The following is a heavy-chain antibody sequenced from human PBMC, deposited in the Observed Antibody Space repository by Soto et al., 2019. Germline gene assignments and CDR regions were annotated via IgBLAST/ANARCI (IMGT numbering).Heavy chain of an antibody. CDR2: IYPGDSDT. CDR3: ARQEGATVLFYYDMDV. CDR1: GYNFTNYW. J-gene: IGHJ6*02. Sequence: GESLKISCKGSGYNFTNYWIGWVRQMPGKGLEWMGIIYPGDSDTKYSPSFRGQVTISADKSISAAYLQWSSLKASDTAMYYCARQEGATVLFYYDMDVWGQGTTVTVSS. D-gene: IGHD1-26*01. V-gene: IGHV5-51*01.